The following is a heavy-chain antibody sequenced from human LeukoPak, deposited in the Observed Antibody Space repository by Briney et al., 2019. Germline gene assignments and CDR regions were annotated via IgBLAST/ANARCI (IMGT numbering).Heavy chain of an antibody. CDR3: ARGYPVRGDYYYYYMDV. J-gene: IGHJ6*03. CDR1: GGSISSGSYY. Sequence: PSETLSLTCTVSGGSISSGSYYWSWIRQPAGKGLEWIGYIYYSGSTNYNPSLKSRVTISVDTSKNQFSLKLSSVTAADTAVYYCARGYPVRGDYYYYYMDVWGKGTTVTVSS. D-gene: IGHD3-10*01. V-gene: IGHV4-61*10. CDR2: IYYSGST.